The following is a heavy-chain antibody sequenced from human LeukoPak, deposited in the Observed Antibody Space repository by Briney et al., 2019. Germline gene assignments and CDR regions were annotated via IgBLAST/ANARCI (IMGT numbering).Heavy chain of an antibody. D-gene: IGHD3-10*01. V-gene: IGHV4-39*01. CDR2: VYYTGST. CDR1: GASITNSLYY. CDR3: ARQDFGSGILPGY. J-gene: IGHJ4*02. Sequence: SETLSLTCTVSGASITNSLYYWGWIRQPPGKGLEWIATVYYTGSTYYNPSLKSRVTISIDTSKSHFSLKLSSVTAADMAVYFCARQDFGSGILPGYWGQGTLVTVSS.